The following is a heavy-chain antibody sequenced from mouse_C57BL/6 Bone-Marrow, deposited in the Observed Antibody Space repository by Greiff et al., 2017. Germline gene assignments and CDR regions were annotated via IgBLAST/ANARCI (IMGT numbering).Heavy chain of an antibody. CDR2: IYPGGGYT. CDR1: GYTFTNYW. D-gene: IGHD2-14*01. Sequence: VQLQQSGAELVRPGTSVKMSCKASGYTFTNYWIGWAKQRPGHGLEWIGDIYPGGGYTNYNEMFKGKATLTADKSSSTAYMQCSSLTSEDSAIYYCAREGYYYYAMDYWGQGTSVTVSS. V-gene: IGHV1-63*01. J-gene: IGHJ4*01. CDR3: AREGYYYYAMDY.